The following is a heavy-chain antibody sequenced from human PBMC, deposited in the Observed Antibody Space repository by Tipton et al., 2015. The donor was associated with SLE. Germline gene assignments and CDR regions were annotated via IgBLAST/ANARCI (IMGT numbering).Heavy chain of an antibody. Sequence: QVQLVQSGPEVKKPGSSVKVSCKASGGTFSSYAISWVRQAPGQGLEWMGGIIPIFGTANYAQKFQGRVTITTDESTSTAYMELSSLRSEDTAVYYCAARAGYCSSTSCYTFDYWGQGTLVTVSS. D-gene: IGHD2-2*02. V-gene: IGHV1-69*01. CDR1: GGTFSSYA. CDR2: IIPIFGTA. CDR3: AARAGYCSSTSCYTFDY. J-gene: IGHJ4*02.